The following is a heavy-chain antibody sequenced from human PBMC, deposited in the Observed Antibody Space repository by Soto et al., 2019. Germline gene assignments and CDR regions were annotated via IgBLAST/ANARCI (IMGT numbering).Heavy chain of an antibody. CDR1: GASVSNDGYY. V-gene: IGHV4-61*08. D-gene: IGHD6-13*01. CDR2: ISNSGST. Sequence: QVQLQESGPRLVKPSETLSLTCSVSGASVSNDGYYWSWIRQPPGEGLEWIGYISNSGSTNYNPSLXXXLXXSMDTAKNQFSLNVNSVTAADTAVYFCASDVSGWSSRAFDPWGLGTLVTVSS. CDR3: ASDVSGWSSRAFDP. J-gene: IGHJ5*02.